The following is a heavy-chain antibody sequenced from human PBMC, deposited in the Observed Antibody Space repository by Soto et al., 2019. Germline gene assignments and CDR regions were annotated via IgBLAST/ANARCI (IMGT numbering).Heavy chain of an antibody. CDR1: GLIFSSYS. Sequence: PGGSLRLSCTASGLIFSSYSMNWVRQAPGKGLEWVAYISGSSDTIYYADSVRGRFTISRDNGRKALYLQMNSLKDEDTAVYYCASTPASGTGYWGRGTLVTVSS. J-gene: IGHJ4*02. CDR2: ISGSSDTI. D-gene: IGHD1-7*01. V-gene: IGHV3-48*02. CDR3: ASTPASGTGY.